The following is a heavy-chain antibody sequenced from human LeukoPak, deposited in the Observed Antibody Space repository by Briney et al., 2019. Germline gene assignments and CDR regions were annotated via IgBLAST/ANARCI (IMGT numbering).Heavy chain of an antibody. CDR2: IYYSGST. CDR3: ARRNIVAVTAIRGVTDAFDI. V-gene: IGHV4-39*01. CDR1: GGSISSSSYY. D-gene: IGHD2-21*02. J-gene: IGHJ3*02. Sequence: SETLSLTCTVSGGSISSSSYYWGWIRQPPGKGLEWIGSIYYSGSTYYNPSLKSRVTISVDTSKNQFSLKLSSVTAADTAVYYCARRNIVAVTAIRGVTDAFDIWGQGTMVTVSS.